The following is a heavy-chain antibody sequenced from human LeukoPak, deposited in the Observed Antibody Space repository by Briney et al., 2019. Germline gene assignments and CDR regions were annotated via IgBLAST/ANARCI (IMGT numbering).Heavy chain of an antibody. V-gene: IGHV3-7*01. J-gene: IGHJ4*02. D-gene: IGHD3-3*02. Sequence: GGSLRLSSAASGFTFSSYWMTWVRQAPGKGLEWVASIKQDESEKYYADSVKGRFTISRDNARNSLYLQMSSLRADDTAVYYCARDGAFRIYDYWGQGTLVTVSS. CDR2: IKQDESEK. CDR3: ARDGAFRIYDY. CDR1: GFTFSSYW.